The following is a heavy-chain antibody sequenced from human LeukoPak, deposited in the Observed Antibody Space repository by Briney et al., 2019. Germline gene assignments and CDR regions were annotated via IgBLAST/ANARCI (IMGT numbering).Heavy chain of an antibody. V-gene: IGHV3-21*01. D-gene: IGHD6-19*01. CDR2: ISSSSSYI. CDR1: GFTFSSYS. CDR3: AKDRGSSGSIDC. J-gene: IGHJ4*02. Sequence: GGSLRLSCAASGFTFSSYSMNWVRQAPGKGLEWVSSISSSSSYIYYADSVKGRFTISRDNSKNTLYPQMNSLRAEDTAVYYCAKDRGSSGSIDCWGQGTLVTVSS.